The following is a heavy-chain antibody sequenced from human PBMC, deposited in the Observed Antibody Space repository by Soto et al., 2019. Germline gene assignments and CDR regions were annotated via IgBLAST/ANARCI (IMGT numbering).Heavy chain of an antibody. D-gene: IGHD3-16*02. J-gene: IGHJ3*02. V-gene: IGHV3-23*01. Sequence: EVQLLESGGGLAQSGGSLRLSCAASGFTFSSNAMSWVRQAPGKGLEWVSAVSGSGETTYYADSVKGRFTISRDNSRNTLYLQMNSLRAEDTAVFYCARETGNSRSNAFDIWGQGTMVTVSS. CDR2: VSGSGETT. CDR3: ARETGNSRSNAFDI. CDR1: GFTFSSNA.